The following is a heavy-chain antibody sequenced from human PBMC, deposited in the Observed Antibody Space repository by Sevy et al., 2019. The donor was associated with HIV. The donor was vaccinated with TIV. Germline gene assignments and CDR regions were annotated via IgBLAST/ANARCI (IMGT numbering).Heavy chain of an antibody. CDR3: ARDFSD. J-gene: IGHJ4*02. CDR1: GFTFRSYW. Sequence: GGSLSLSCAASGFTFRSYWMSCVRQAPGKGLEWVANIKQDGSGKYYVDSVKGRFTIARDNAKNSLYLQMNSLRAEDTAVYYCARDFSDWGQGTLVTVSS. CDR2: IKQDGSGK. V-gene: IGHV3-7*01.